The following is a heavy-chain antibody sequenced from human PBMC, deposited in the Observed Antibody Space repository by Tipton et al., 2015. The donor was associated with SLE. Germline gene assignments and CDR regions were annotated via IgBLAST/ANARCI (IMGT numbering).Heavy chain of an antibody. J-gene: IGHJ2*01. V-gene: IGHV4-38-2*02. CDR2: IYTSGST. D-gene: IGHD3-10*01. Sequence: TLSLTCAVSGYSISSGYYWGWIRQPPGKGLEWIGYIYTSGSTNYNPSLKSRVTISVDTSKNQFSLKLSSVTAADTAVYYCARDELVYFDLWGRGTLVTVSS. CDR1: GYSISSGYY. CDR3: ARDELVYFDL.